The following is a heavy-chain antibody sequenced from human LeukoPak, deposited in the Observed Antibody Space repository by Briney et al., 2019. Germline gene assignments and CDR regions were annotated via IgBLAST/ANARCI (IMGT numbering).Heavy chain of an antibody. D-gene: IGHD4-11*01. V-gene: IGHV3-33*05. CDR3: ARVRPGSNYVDFDY. CDR1: GFTFSSCG. CDR2: ISYDGSNR. J-gene: IGHJ4*02. Sequence: GRSLRLSCAASGFTFSSCGMHWVRQAPGKGLEWVAVISYDGSNRYYAGSVKGRFTISRDNSKSTLYLQMNSLRAEDTAVYYCARVRPGSNYVDFDYWGQGTLVTVSS.